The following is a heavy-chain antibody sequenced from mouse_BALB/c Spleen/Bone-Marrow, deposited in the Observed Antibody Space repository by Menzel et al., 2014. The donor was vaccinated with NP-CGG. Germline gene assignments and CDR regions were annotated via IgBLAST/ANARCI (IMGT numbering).Heavy chain of an antibody. CDR1: GFSLTSYG. D-gene: IGHD2-12*01. V-gene: IGHV2-2*02. CDR2: IWSGGSP. Sequence: QVQLKQSGPDLVQPSQSLSITCTVSGFSLTSYGVHWIRQSPGKGLEWLGVIWSGGSPDYNAPFISRLSISKDNSKSQVFFKMNSLQANDTAIYYCVRNPIRRNAMDYWGQGTSVTVSS. CDR3: VRNPIRRNAMDY. J-gene: IGHJ4*01.